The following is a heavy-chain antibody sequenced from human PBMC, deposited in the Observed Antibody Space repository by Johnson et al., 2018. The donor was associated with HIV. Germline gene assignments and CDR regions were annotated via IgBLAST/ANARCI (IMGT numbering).Heavy chain of an antibody. CDR3: ASIDAFDI. Sequence: QVQLVESGGGLVQPGGSLRLPCAASGFTFSSYWMSWVRQAPGIGLEWVAVISYDGSNKYYAYSVKGRFTISRDNSKNTLYLQMNSLRAEDTAVYYCASIDAFDIWGQGTLVTVSS. V-gene: IGHV3-30*03. CDR1: GFTFSSYW. J-gene: IGHJ3*02. CDR2: ISYDGSNK.